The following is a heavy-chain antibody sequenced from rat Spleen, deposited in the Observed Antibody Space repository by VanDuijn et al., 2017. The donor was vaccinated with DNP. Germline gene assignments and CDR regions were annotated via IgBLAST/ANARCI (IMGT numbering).Heavy chain of an antibody. CDR3: ARGSGTYYCYFDF. V-gene: IGHV5-31*01. CDR1: GFTFNKYW. CDR2: ITSRGGST. J-gene: IGHJ1*01. Sequence: EVQLVESGGDLVQPGRSLKLSCVASGFTFNKYWMTWIRQVPGKGLEWVAAITSRGGSTYYPDSVKGRFTSYRDNAKNTLYLQMNILRSEDTATYYCARGSGTYYCYFDFWGPGTMVTVTS. D-gene: IGHD5-1*01.